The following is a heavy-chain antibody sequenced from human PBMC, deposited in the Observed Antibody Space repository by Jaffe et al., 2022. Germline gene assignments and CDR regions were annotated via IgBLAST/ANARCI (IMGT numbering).Heavy chain of an antibody. Sequence: QVQLVQSGAEVKKPGASVKVSCKASGYTFTSYAMHWVRQAPGQRLEWMGWINAGNGNTKYSQKFQGRVTITRDTSASTAYMELSSLRSEDTAVYYCARSMGGDSSSWYYFQHWGQGTLVTVSS. D-gene: IGHD6-13*01. CDR3: ARSMGGDSSSWYYFQH. V-gene: IGHV1-3*01. CDR1: GYTFTSYA. J-gene: IGHJ1*01. CDR2: INAGNGNT.